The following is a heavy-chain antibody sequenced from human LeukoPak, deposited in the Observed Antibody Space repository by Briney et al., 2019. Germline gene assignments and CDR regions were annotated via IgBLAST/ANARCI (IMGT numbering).Heavy chain of an antibody. J-gene: IGHJ4*02. V-gene: IGHV1-2*04. D-gene: IGHD6-19*01. CDR2: INPNSGAT. CDR1: GYTFTDYY. Sequence: ASVKVSCKSSGYTFTDYYLHWVRQAPRQGLEWMGWINPNSGATKYAQKFQGWVTMTRDTSISTAYMELSRLRSDDTAVYYCARGLAVAVVDYWGQGTLVTVSS. CDR3: ARGLAVAVVDY.